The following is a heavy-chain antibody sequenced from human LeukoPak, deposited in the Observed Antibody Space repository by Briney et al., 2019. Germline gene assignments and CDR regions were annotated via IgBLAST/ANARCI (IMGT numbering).Heavy chain of an antibody. Sequence: PSETLSLTCTVSGGSVSSSLHSWGWVRQPPEKCLEWIGSIYYSGSTNYNASFNSRVTMSVDRSTDQSSLNLTSVAATDTAVYYCARNFYGDYVFDYWGKGTLVTVTS. CDR2: IYYSGST. CDR3: ARNFYGDYVFDY. V-gene: IGHV4-39*01. CDR1: GGSVSSSLHS. J-gene: IGHJ4*02. D-gene: IGHD4-17*01.